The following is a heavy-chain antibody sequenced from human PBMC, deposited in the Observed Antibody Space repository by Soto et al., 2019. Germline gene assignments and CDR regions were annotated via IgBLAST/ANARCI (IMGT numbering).Heavy chain of an antibody. CDR3: TTEFSSPALTFWSGYYGWFDP. J-gene: IGHJ5*02. CDR2: IKSKTDGGTT. D-gene: IGHD3-3*01. V-gene: IGHV3-15*07. Sequence: GGSLRLSCAASGFTFSNAWMNWVRQAPGKGLEWVGRIKSKTDGGTTDYAAPVKGRFTISRDDSKNTLYLQMNSLKTEDTAVYYCTTEFSSPALTFWSGYYGWFDPWGQGTLVTVSS. CDR1: GFTFSNAW.